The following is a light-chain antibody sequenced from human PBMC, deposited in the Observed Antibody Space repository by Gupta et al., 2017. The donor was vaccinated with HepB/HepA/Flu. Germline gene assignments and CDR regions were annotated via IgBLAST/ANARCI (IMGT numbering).Light chain of an antibody. J-gene: IGLJ2*01. CDR1: SSDVGGHAY. Sequence: QSALTQPASVSGSLGPSITISCTGTSSDVGGHAYVSWYQQHAAKAPKLIVYEVSLRPSGVSHRFSGSKSDNTAFRTISGLQAEDEADYYCSSFTSTTTLVVFGGGTSLTV. V-gene: IGLV2-14*03. CDR2: EVS. CDR3: SSFTSTTTLVV.